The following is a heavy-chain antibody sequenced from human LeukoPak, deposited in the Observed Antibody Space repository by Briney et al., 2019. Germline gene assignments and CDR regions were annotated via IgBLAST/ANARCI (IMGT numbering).Heavy chain of an antibody. D-gene: IGHD4-17*01. Sequence: TGGSLRLSCAASGFSVSSNYISWVRQAPGKGLEWVSTLYSGGTTYYIDSVKGRFSISRDSSKNTVYLQMISLRVEDTAVYYCARYGVNDAFDIWGQGTMVTVSS. CDR2: LYSGGTT. CDR3: ARYGVNDAFDI. J-gene: IGHJ3*02. V-gene: IGHV3-53*01. CDR1: GFSVSSNY.